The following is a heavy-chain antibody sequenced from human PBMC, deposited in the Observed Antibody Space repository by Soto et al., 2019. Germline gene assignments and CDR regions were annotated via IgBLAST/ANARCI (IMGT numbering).Heavy chain of an antibody. CDR2: IITHLDIA. Sequence: QVQVVQSGAEVQKPGSSVKVSCKASGGTFSNDIITWVRQAPGQGLEWMGRIITHLDIANYAQKFQGRVTITAEKSTSTAYMELNSLRSEDTAVYYCVRDSPIGSTYSGYDGIDYWGQGTLVTVSS. CDR1: GGTFSNDI. J-gene: IGHJ4*02. D-gene: IGHD5-12*01. V-gene: IGHV1-69*08. CDR3: VRDSPIGSTYSGYDGIDY.